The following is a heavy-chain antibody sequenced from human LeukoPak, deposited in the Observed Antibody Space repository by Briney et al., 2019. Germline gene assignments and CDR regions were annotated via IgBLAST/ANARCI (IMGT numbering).Heavy chain of an antibody. Sequence: SETLSLTCTVSGGSISSYYWSWIRQPAGKGLEWIGYIYYSGSTNYNPSLKSRVTISVDTSKNQFSLKLSSVTTADTAVYYCAREGDYYDSSGYRGAFDYWGQGTLVTVSS. D-gene: IGHD3-22*01. J-gene: IGHJ4*02. CDR2: IYYSGST. CDR1: GGSISSYY. V-gene: IGHV4-59*01. CDR3: AREGDYYDSSGYRGAFDY.